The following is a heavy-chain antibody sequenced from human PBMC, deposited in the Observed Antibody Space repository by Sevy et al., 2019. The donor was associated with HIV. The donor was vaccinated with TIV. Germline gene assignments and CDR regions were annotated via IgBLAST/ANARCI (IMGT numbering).Heavy chain of an antibody. CDR1: GGSISSGDYY. J-gene: IGHJ2*01. CDR2: IYYSGST. CDR3: ASDPLSRGWYFDL. V-gene: IGHV4-30-4*01. Sequence: SETLSLTCTVSGGSISSGDYYWSWLRQPPGKGLEWIGYIYYSGSTYYNPSLKSRVTISVDTSKNQFSLKLSSVTAADTAVYYCASDPLSRGWYFDLWGRGTLVTVSS. D-gene: IGHD1-26*01.